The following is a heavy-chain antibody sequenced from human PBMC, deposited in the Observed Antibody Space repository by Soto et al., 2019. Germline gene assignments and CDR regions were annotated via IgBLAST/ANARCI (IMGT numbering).Heavy chain of an antibody. CDR3: ARDKDWAFDY. D-gene: IGHD3-9*01. J-gene: IGHJ4*02. CDR1: GFTFSSYS. Sequence: EVQLVESGGGLVQPGGSLRLSCVASGFTFSSYSMVWVRQAPGKGLEWVSYIFTTGTTIYYADSVKSRFTVSRDNAKNSVFLLLNSLRAEDTAVYYCARDKDWAFDYWGQGTPVTVSS. V-gene: IGHV3-48*03. CDR2: IFTTGTTI.